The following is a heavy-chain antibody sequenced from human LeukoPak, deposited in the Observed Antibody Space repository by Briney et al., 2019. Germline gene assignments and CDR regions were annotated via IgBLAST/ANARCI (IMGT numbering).Heavy chain of an antibody. Sequence: PGTSLRLTCVASGFSFGGYGMNWVRQAPGKGLEWVAVIWYNGKNKYYSDSVKGRFTISRDTSKNTLYLQMNSLRAEDTAVYYCARDLGGCTNGLCSYYFDYWGQGTLVTVSS. CDR3: ARDLGGCTNGLCSYYFDY. J-gene: IGHJ4*02. D-gene: IGHD2-8*01. V-gene: IGHV3-33*01. CDR2: IWYNGKNK. CDR1: GFSFGGYG.